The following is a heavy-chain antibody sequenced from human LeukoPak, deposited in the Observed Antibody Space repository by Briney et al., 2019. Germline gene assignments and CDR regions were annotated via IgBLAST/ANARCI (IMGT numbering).Heavy chain of an antibody. Sequence: SVKVSCKASGGTFSSYASSWVRQAPGQGLEWMGGIIPIFGTANYAQKFQGRVTITADESTSTAYMELSSLRSEDTAVYYCASDIVGATDYWGQGTLVTVSS. CDR3: ASDIVGATDY. CDR2: IIPIFGTA. J-gene: IGHJ4*02. D-gene: IGHD1-26*01. CDR1: GGTFSSYA. V-gene: IGHV1-69*13.